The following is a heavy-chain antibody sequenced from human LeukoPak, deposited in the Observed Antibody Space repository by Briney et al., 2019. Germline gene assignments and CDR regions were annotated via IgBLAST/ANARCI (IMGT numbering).Heavy chain of an antibody. CDR1: GGSIGTFH. CDR2: IFTTEVT. Sequence: SETPSLTCSVSGGSIGTFHWHWIRQPPGKGLEWIGYIFTTEVTNYSPSLKSRVTISVDTSKNQFTLRLSSVTAADTAVYYCARSDGIVGGEAWFDPWGQGTLVTVSS. D-gene: IGHD1-26*01. CDR3: ARSDGIVGGEAWFDP. J-gene: IGHJ5*02. V-gene: IGHV4-4*09.